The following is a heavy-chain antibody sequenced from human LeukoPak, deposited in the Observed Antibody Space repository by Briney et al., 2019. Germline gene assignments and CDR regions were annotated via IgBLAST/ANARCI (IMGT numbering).Heavy chain of an antibody. CDR1: GGSISSGSYY. J-gene: IGHJ4*02. CDR2: IYTSGNT. D-gene: IGHD6-13*01. V-gene: IGHV4-61*02. Sequence: SETLSLTCTVSGGSISSGSYYWSWIRQPAGKGLEWIGRIYTSGNTNYNPSLKSRVTISIDTSKNQLSLKLSSVAAADTAVYYCAKDSSTWGNLAGHFDSWGQGTLVTVSS. CDR3: AKDSSTWGNLAGHFDS.